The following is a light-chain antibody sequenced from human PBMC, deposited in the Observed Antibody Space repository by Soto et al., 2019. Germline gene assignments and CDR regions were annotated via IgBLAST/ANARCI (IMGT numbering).Light chain of an antibody. Sequence: EIVLTQSPATLSLSPGERATLSCRASQSVSSYFAWYQQKPGQAHRLLIYDASNRATGIPARFSGSGSGTDFTLTISSLEPEDFAVYYCQQRINWTPWTCGQGTKVAIK. V-gene: IGKV3-11*01. J-gene: IGKJ1*01. CDR1: QSVSSY. CDR3: QQRINWTPWT. CDR2: DAS.